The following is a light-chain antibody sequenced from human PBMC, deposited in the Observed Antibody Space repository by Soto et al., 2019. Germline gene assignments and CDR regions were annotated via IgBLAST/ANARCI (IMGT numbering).Light chain of an antibody. V-gene: IGLV2-14*03. CDR1: SSDVGGYNY. Sequence: QSVLTQPASVSGSPGQSITISCTGTSSDVGGYNYVSWYQQHPGKAPKLMIYDVSNRPSGVSNRVSGSKSGNTASLTISGLQAEDEADYYCCSYTTSSTVLLGGGTKVTV. J-gene: IGLJ2*01. CDR2: DVS. CDR3: CSYTTSSTVL.